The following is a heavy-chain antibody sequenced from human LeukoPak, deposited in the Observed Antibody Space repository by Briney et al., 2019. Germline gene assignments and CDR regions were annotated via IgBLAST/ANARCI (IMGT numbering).Heavy chain of an antibody. CDR1: GVSISSYY. Sequence: PSETLSLTCTVSGVSISSYYWSWIRQPPGKELQWIGYINYSGSTDYNPSLKSRVIISVDTSKNQFSLKLNSVTAADTAVYYCVRGANRYDPWGQGTLVTVSS. V-gene: IGHV4-59*13. CDR3: VRGANRYDP. J-gene: IGHJ5*02. CDR2: INYSGST.